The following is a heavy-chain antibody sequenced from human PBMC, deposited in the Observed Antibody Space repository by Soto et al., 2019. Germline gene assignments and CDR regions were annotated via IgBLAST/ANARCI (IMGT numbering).Heavy chain of an antibody. CDR1: GITFGRFA. CDR3: AQGGHASPFDY. J-gene: IGHJ4*02. Sequence: EVQLLESGGGLVQPGGSLRLSCAVSGITFGRFAMTWVRQAPGEGLEWVSTMSGNGDETFYADSGKGRFTISRDNSRNTVFLHMNSLRVEDTAIYSCAQGGHASPFDYWGLGTLVPVSS. CDR2: MSGNGDET. D-gene: IGHD5-12*01. V-gene: IGHV3-23*01.